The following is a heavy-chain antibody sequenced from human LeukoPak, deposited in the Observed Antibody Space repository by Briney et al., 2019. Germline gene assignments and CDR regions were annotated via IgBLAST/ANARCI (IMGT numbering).Heavy chain of an antibody. D-gene: IGHD1-1*01. J-gene: IGHJ4*02. CDR3: ARHLSTTVDY. CDR2: IYYSGST. CDR1: GGSISSSSYY. V-gene: IGHV4-39*01. Sequence: PSETLSLTCTASGGSISSSSYYWGWIRQPPGKGLEWIGSIYYSGSTYYNPSLKSRVTISVDTSKNQFSLKLSSVTAADTAVYYCARHLSTTVDYWGQGTLVTVSS.